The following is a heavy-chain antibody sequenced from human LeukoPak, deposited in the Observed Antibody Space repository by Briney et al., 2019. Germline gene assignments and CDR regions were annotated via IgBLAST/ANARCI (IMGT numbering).Heavy chain of an antibody. V-gene: IGHV4-59*08. CDR3: AKRIIEARDNGDSNWLDL. CDR2: ISYSGNT. Sequence: SETLSLTCTVSGDSITNSYWNWIRQPPGGGLEWIGRISYSGNTNYNPSLKSRVIISRDTSKNQFSLELTSVTAADTAVYYCAKRIIEARDNGDSNWLDLWGQGILVTVSS. D-gene: IGHD4-17*01. J-gene: IGHJ5*01. CDR1: GDSITNSY.